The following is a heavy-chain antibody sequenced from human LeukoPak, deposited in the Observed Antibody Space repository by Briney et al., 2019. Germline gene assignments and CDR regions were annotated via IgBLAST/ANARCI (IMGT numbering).Heavy chain of an antibody. J-gene: IGHJ4*02. CDR1: GFTFSSYE. CDR2: ISSGGGTI. CDR3: VRDLDY. V-gene: IGHV3-48*03. Sequence: GGSLRLSCAASGFTFSSYEMNWVRQGPGKGLEWFSYISSGGGTIYYADSVRGRFTISRDNAKNSLYLQMNSLRAEDTAVYYCVRDLDYWGQGTLVTVSS.